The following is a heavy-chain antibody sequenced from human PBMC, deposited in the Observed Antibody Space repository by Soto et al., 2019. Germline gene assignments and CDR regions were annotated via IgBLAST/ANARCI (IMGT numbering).Heavy chain of an antibody. V-gene: IGHV3-23*01. Sequence: GGSLRLSCAASGFTFSSYTMSWVRQAPGKGLEWVSTISGSGSSTYSADSVKGRFTISRDNSKNTLYLQMNSLRVEDTAIYYCAKAWEIGSWGQGPLVTVSS. J-gene: IGHJ5*02. D-gene: IGHD1-26*01. CDR1: GFTFSSYT. CDR2: ISGSGSST. CDR3: AKAWEIGS.